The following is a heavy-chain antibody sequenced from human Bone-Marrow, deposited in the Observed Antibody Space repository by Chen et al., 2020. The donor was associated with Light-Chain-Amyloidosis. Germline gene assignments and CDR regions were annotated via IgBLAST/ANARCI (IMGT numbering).Heavy chain of an antibody. CDR2: ISGIGHIL. D-gene: IGHD1-26*01. Sequence: DVQLSESGGGLVQPGGSLRLSCAASGFIFSNSAMSWVRQAPGKGLEWFSGISGIGHILFYSDSVKGRFPISRDNSKDTLSLQMNSLRDDDMAIYYCAKAIVSPGLGRQKRGYHFDSWGQGTLVTVSS. CDR1: GFIFSNSA. CDR3: AKAIVSPGLGRQKRGYHFDS. V-gene: IGHV3-23*01. J-gene: IGHJ4*02.